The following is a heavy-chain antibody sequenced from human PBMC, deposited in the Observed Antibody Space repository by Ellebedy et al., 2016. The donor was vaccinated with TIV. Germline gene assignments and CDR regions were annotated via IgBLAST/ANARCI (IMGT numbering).Heavy chain of an antibody. D-gene: IGHD2-21*02. V-gene: IGHV1-46*01. CDR3: ARDGYCGGYCYSPGY. J-gene: IGHJ4*02. CDR2: INTSGGST. Sequence: ASVKVSCKASGYTFTSYYMHWVRQAPGQGLEWMGIINTSGGSTSYAQKFQGRVTMTRDTSTRTVYMELSNLRSEDTAVYYCARDGYCGGYCYSPGYWGQGTLVTVSS. CDR1: GYTFTSYY.